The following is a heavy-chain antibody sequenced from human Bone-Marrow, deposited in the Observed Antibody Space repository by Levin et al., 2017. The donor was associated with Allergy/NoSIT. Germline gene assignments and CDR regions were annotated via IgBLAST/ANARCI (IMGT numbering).Heavy chain of an antibody. CDR1: GFTFEDYA. Sequence: PGGSLRLSCAASGFTFEDYAMHWVRQVPTKGLEWVSGINWNSGSIGYADSVKGRFTISRDNAKNSLYLEMKSLRAEDTAFYYCAKDTTSGRLTYNFESWGQGTLVTVSP. V-gene: IGHV3-9*01. J-gene: IGHJ4*02. D-gene: IGHD2-15*01. CDR3: AKDTTSGRLTYNFES. CDR2: INWNSGSI.